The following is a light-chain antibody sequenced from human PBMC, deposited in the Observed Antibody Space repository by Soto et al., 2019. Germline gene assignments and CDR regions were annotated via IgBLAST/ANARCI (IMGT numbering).Light chain of an antibody. V-gene: IGKV3D-15*01. CDR3: QQYAGAIT. CDR2: GAS. J-gene: IGKJ5*01. CDR1: QSVSSN. Sequence: QCSPPISLRPLAIATLSFRASQSVSSNLAWYQQKPGQAPKLLIYGASARAAGFPARFIGSGSGTDFTLTISRLECEDFAVYYCQQYAGAITFGQGTRLEIK.